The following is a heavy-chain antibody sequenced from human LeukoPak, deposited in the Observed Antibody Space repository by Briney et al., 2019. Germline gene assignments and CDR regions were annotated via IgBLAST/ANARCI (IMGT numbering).Heavy chain of an antibody. CDR1: GYTFTGYY. CDR2: INPNSGGT. J-gene: IGHJ4*02. D-gene: IGHD2-8*01. Sequence: ASVKVSCKASGYTFTGYYMHWVRQAPGQGLEWMGWINPNSGGTNYAQKFQGRVTMTRDTSISTAYMELSRLRSDDTAVYYCARVYCTNGVCYASDYWGQGTLVTVSS. V-gene: IGHV1-2*02. CDR3: ARVYCTNGVCYASDY.